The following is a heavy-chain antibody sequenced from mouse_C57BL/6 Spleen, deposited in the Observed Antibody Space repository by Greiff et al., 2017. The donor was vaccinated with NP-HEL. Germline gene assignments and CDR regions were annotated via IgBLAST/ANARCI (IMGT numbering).Heavy chain of an antibody. CDR2: IYPGSGSA. V-gene: IGHV1-55*01. Sequence: QVQLQQSGAELVKPGASVKMSCKASGYTFTSYWITWVKQRPGQGLEWIGDIYPGSGSANYNEKFKSKATLTVDTSSSTAYMQLSSLTSEDSAVYYCARGGSAWFAYWGQGTLVTVSA. CDR3: ARGGSAWFAY. J-gene: IGHJ3*01. CDR1: GYTFTSYW.